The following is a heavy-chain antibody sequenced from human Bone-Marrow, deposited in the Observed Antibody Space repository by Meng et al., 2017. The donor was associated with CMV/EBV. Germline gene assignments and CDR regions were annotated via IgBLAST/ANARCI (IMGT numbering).Heavy chain of an antibody. CDR2: INSDGSST. D-gene: IGHD3-3*01. J-gene: IGHJ4*02. CDR1: GFTFSNAW. Sequence: GESLKISCAASGFTFSNAWMSWVRQAPGKGLEWVSRINSDGSSTSYADSVKGRFTISRDNAKNTLYLQMNSLRAEDTAVYYCAREGLLYSDPFDYWGQGTLVTVSS. V-gene: IGHV3-74*01. CDR3: AREGLLYSDPFDY.